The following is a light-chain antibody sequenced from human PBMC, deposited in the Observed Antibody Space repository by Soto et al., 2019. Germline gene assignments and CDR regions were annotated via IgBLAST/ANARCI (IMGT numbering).Light chain of an antibody. CDR2: GAS. Sequence: EIVLTQSPGTLSLSPGERATLSCTASQSLTSRYLAWYQQKPGQAPRLLIYGASSRATGIPDRFSGSGSGKDFNLNISRMEPEDFAVYYCQKYGTSLWPFGQGTKVEIK. CDR3: QKYGTSLWP. CDR1: QSLTSRY. J-gene: IGKJ1*01. V-gene: IGKV3-20*01.